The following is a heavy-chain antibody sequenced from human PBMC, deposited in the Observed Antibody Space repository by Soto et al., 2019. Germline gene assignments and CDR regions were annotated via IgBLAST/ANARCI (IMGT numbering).Heavy chain of an antibody. V-gene: IGHV1-2*02. CDR1: GYTFTSYG. Sequence: ASVKVSCKASGYTFTSYGVSWVRQAPGQGLEWMGWINPNSGGTNYAQKFQGRVTMTRDTSISTAYMELSRLRSDDTAVYYCARAGVQLWLSGMDVWGQGTTVTVS. D-gene: IGHD5-18*01. J-gene: IGHJ6*02. CDR2: INPNSGGT. CDR3: ARAGVQLWLSGMDV.